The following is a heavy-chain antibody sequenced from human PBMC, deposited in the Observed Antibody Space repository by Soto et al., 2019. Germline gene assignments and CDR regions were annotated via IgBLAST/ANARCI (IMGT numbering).Heavy chain of an antibody. CDR1: GYTFTSYA. Sequence: QVQLVQSGAEEKKPGASVKVSCKASGYTFTSYAMHWVRQAPGQRLEWMGWINAGNGNTKYSQKFQGRVTITRDTSASTAYMELSSLRSEDTAVYYCARGKGLTEMATRWNYFDYWGQGTLVTVSS. J-gene: IGHJ4*02. CDR3: ARGKGLTEMATRWNYFDY. V-gene: IGHV1-3*05. D-gene: IGHD5-12*01. CDR2: INAGNGNT.